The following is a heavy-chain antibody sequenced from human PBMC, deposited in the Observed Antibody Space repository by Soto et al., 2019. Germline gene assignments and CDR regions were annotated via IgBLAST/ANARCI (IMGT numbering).Heavy chain of an antibody. V-gene: IGHV1-69*02. J-gene: IGHJ4*02. CDR3: ARPMNCSGGSCYFSYFDY. D-gene: IGHD2-15*01. CDR1: GGTFSSYS. CDR2: IIPILGLG. Sequence: QVQLVKSGAEVKKPGSSVKVSCKASGGTFSSYSISWVRQAPGQGLEWMGRIIPILGLGNYAQKFQGRVTISADKSTNTVYMDLSSLRSEDTAVYYCARPMNCSGGSCYFSYFDYWGQGTLVTVSS.